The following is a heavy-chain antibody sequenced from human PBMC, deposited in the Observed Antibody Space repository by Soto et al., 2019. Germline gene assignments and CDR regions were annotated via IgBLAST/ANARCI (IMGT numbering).Heavy chain of an antibody. CDR3: PSHRHYGPYPRGVCFDT. CDR1: GGSISGDNY. D-gene: IGHD4-17*01. J-gene: IGHJ5*02. Sequence: SETLSLTCTVSGGSISGDNYWSWIRQPPGKGLEWIGCIYYSGSTYFNPSLKSRVSISVATSKSQFSLKLSSVTAADTAVYYCPSHRHYGPYPRGVCFDTWGQGTLVTVSS. CDR2: IYYSGST. V-gene: IGHV4-30-4*01.